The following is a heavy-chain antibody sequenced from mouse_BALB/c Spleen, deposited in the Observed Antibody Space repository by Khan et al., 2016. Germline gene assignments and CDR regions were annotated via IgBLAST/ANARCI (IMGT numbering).Heavy chain of an antibody. V-gene: IGHV3-2*02. CDR1: FYSITSDYA. CDR3: AGGCSSYEGAMDY. D-gene: IGHD1-1*01. CDR2: ISYSGST. J-gene: IGHJ4*01. Sequence: EVKLEESPPFLFPPSPSLSLTFTFTFYSITSDYAWNWIRQFPGNKLEWMGYISYSGSTSSNPSLKSRFSITRDTSTNQFFLQLNSVTTEDTATDYCAGGCSSYEGAMDYWGQGTSVTVSS.